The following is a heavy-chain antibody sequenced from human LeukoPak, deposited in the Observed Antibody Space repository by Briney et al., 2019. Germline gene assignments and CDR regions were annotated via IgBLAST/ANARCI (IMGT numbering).Heavy chain of an antibody. Sequence: GGSLRLSCAASGLTFSSYSMNWVRQAPGKGLEWVSSISSSSSYIYYADSVKGRFTISRDNAKNSLYLQMNSLRAEDTAVYYCARVGLLWFGELSSYGMDVWGQGTTVTVSS. D-gene: IGHD3-10*01. CDR2: ISSSSSYI. CDR1: GLTFSSYS. CDR3: ARVGLLWFGELSSYGMDV. V-gene: IGHV3-21*01. J-gene: IGHJ6*02.